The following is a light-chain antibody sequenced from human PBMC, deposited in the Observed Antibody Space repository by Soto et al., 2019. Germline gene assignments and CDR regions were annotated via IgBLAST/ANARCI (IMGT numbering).Light chain of an antibody. V-gene: IGKV3-15*01. CDR1: QSVRSN. Sequence: EIVMTQSPATLSVSPGERATLSCRASQSVRSNLAGYQQKPGQAPRLLIYGASTRATGIPARFSGSGSGTEFTLTISSLQSEDVAVYYCQQYNNWPPLTVGGGTKVEIQ. J-gene: IGKJ4*02. CDR2: GAS. CDR3: QQYNNWPPLT.